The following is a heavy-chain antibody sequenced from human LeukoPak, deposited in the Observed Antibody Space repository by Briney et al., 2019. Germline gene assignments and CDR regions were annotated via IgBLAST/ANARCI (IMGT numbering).Heavy chain of an antibody. J-gene: IGHJ6*04. CDR2: IRSKAYGGTT. V-gene: IGHV3-49*04. CDR1: GGSFSGYY. D-gene: IGHD4-17*01. Sequence: LSLTCAVYGGSFSGYYWSWVRQAPGKGLEWVGFIRSKAYGGTTEYAASVKGRFTISRDDSKSIAYLQMNSLKTEDTAVYYCTTVTYYYYGMDVWGKGTTVTVSS. CDR3: TTVTYYYYGMDV.